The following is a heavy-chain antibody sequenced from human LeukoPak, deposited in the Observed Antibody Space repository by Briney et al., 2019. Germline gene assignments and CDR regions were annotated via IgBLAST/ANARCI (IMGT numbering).Heavy chain of an antibody. CDR3: ARDFGGYNNDY. CDR1: GFTFSSYI. CDR2: ITSSSSYI. J-gene: IGHJ4*02. D-gene: IGHD5-24*01. V-gene: IGHV3-21*01. Sequence: GGSLRLSCAASGFTFSSYIMNWVRQAPGKGLEWVSSITSSSSYIYYADSVKGRFTMSRDSAKNSLYLQMNSLRAEDTAVYYCARDFGGYNNDYWGQGTLVTVSS.